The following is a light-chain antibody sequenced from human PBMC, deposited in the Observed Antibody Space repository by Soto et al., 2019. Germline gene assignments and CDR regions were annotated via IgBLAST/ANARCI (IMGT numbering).Light chain of an antibody. CDR2: GAS. V-gene: IGKV3-20*01. CDR1: QSVSNNY. CDR3: KQYGSSGT. Sequence: EIVLTHSPGTLSLSPLEIATLSCSSSQSVSNNYLAWYQQKPGQAPRLLIYGASNRATGIPDRFSCSGSGKDFTLTISRLEPEDFAVYYCKQYGSSGTFGQGTKVDIK. J-gene: IGKJ1*01.